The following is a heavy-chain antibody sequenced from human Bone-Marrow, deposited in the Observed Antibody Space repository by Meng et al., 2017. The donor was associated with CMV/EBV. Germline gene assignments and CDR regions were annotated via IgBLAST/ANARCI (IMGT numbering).Heavy chain of an antibody. CDR1: GYSFSGYG. D-gene: IGHD3-22*01. V-gene: IGHV1-18*01. Sequence: ASVKVSCKASGYSFSGYGITWVRQAPGQGLEWMGWISAYNGYTKYAQSLQGRVTMTTETPTSTAYMELRSLRSDDTAVYYCARGWPPRYNYDSSGHYGGAFDVWAQGTMVTVSS. J-gene: IGHJ3*01. CDR2: ISAYNGYT. CDR3: ARGWPPRYNYDSSGHYGGAFDV.